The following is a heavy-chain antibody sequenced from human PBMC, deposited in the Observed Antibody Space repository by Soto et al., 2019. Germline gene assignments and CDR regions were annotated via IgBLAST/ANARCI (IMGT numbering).Heavy chain of an antibody. CDR3: ASVFILANVVVRAASSVFAI. CDR2: ISAYNGNT. V-gene: IGHV1-18*01. Sequence: RLATGQGLEWMGWISAYNGNTNYAQKLQGRVTMTTDTSTSTAYMELRSLRSDDTAVYYCASVFILANVVVRAASSVFAIRGKGSIVPVTS. J-gene: IGHJ6*04. D-gene: IGHD2-2*01.